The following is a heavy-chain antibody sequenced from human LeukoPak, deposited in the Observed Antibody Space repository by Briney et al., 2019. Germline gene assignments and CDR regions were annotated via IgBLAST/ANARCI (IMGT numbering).Heavy chain of an antibody. Sequence: GGSLRLSCAASGFTFSSYSMNWVRQAPGKGLEWVSYISTTSGTIYYADSVKGRFTISRDNAKNSLYLQMNSLRVEDTAVCHCARASFQRWLQLGGDWGQGTLVTVSS. D-gene: IGHD5-24*01. CDR1: GFTFSSYS. CDR3: ARASFQRWLQLGGD. V-gene: IGHV3-48*01. J-gene: IGHJ4*02. CDR2: ISTTSGTI.